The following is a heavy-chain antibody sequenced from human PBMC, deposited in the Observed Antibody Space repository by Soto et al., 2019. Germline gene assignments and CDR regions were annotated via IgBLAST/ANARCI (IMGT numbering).Heavy chain of an antibody. V-gene: IGHV4-30-4*01. CDR1: GDSINNNDYY. D-gene: IGHD3-22*01. J-gene: IGHJ2*01. Sequence: QLHESGPGVVKPSETLSLTCTVSGDSINNNDYYWNWIRQTPGKGLEWIGYVYYSVSTYYIPSLKRRLSMSVDTSKYQFSLKLSSVTAADTARYYFARMSYYYDKWYFDLWGRGTLVTVSS. CDR2: VYYSVST. CDR3: ARMSYYYDKWYFDL.